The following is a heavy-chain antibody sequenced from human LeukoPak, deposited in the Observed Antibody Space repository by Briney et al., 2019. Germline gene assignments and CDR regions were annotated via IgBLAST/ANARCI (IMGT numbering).Heavy chain of an antibody. CDR1: GFTFSSYA. D-gene: IGHD3-16*01. CDR2: ISGSGGST. Sequence: PGGSLRLSCAASGFTFSSYAMSWVRQAPGKGLEWVSAISGSGGSTYYADSVKGRFTISRDNAKNSLYLQMNGLRAEDTAVYYCAIVGEYPDAFDIWGQGTMVTVSS. V-gene: IGHV3-23*01. CDR3: AIVGEYPDAFDI. J-gene: IGHJ3*02.